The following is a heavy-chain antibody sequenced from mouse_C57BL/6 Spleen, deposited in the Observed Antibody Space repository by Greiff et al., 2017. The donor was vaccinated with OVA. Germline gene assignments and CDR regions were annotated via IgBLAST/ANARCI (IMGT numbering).Heavy chain of an antibody. D-gene: IGHD1-1*01. Sequence: VQLQQSGPELVKPGASVQISCKASGYAFSSSWMNWVKQRPGKGLEWIGRIYPGDGDTNYNGKFKGKATLTADKSSSTAYMQLSSLTSEDSAVYFCARWFITTVVATDWGQGTTLTVSS. CDR2: IYPGDGDT. J-gene: IGHJ2*01. V-gene: IGHV1-82*01. CDR1: GYAFSSSW. CDR3: ARWFITTVVATD.